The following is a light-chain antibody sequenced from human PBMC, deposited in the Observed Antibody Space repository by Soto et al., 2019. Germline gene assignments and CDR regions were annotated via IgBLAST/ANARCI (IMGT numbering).Light chain of an antibody. CDR1: KLGDKY. J-gene: IGLJ2*01. CDR3: QAWDRGTV. V-gene: IGLV3-1*01. Sequence: SYELTQPPSVSVSPGQTASITCSGDKLGDKYACWYQQKPGQSPVLVIYQDNKRPSGVPERFSGSNSGNTATLTISGTQAMDEADYYCQAWDRGTVFGGGTKLTVL. CDR2: QDN.